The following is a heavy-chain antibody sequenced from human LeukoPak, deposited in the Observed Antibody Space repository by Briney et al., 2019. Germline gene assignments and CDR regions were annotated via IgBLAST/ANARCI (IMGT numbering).Heavy chain of an antibody. V-gene: IGHV4-39*07. CDR3: ARNSGFAVNDY. CDR2: IYYTGST. CDR1: GASITNGNYY. J-gene: IGHJ4*02. Sequence: SETLSLTCTLSGASITNGNYYWGWIRQPPGKGLEWIGSIYYTGSTSYYPSLKSRVTISLDASKNHFSLELSSVTAADTAVYYCARNSGFAVNDYWGQGALVTVSS. D-gene: IGHD4-17*01.